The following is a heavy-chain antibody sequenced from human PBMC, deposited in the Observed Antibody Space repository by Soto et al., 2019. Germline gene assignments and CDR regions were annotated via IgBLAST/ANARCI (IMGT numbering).Heavy chain of an antibody. D-gene: IGHD3-9*01. CDR2: IYPGDSDT. CDR3: ARHRDRYDILTGYSLLAPDY. J-gene: IGHJ4*02. Sequence: GESLKISCKGSGYSFTSYWIGWVRQMPGKGLEWMGIIYPGDSDTRYSPSFQGQVTISADKSIGTAYLQWSSLKASDTAMYYCARHRDRYDILTGYSLLAPDYWGQGTLVTVSS. V-gene: IGHV5-51*01. CDR1: GYSFTSYW.